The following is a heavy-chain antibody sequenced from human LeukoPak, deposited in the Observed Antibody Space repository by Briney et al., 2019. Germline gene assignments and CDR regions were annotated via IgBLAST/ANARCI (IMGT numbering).Heavy chain of an antibody. D-gene: IGHD5-18*01. Sequence: PSETLSLNCSVSGASISAYHWSWLRQPAGKGLEWIGRIYSSGRTNYIPSLKSRLTMSVDTSKNQFSLKLNSVTAADTAVYYCARDYSYPDYWVQGTLVTVSS. CDR3: ARDYSYPDY. CDR2: IYSSGRT. J-gene: IGHJ4*02. CDR1: GASISAYH. V-gene: IGHV4-4*07.